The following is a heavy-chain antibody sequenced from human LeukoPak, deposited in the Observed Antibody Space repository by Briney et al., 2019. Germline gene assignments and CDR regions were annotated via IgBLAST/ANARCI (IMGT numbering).Heavy chain of an antibody. CDR3: ASAYYDILTGRPGYFDY. CDR1: GGSISSGGYS. CDR2: IFHSGST. J-gene: IGHJ4*02. D-gene: IGHD3-9*01. Sequence: SQTLSLTCAVSGGSISSGGYSWSWIRQPPGKGLEWIGYIFHSGSTYYNPSLKSRVTISVDRSKNQFSLKLSSVTAADTAVYYCASAYYDILTGRPGYFDYWGQGTLVTVSS. V-gene: IGHV4-30-2*01.